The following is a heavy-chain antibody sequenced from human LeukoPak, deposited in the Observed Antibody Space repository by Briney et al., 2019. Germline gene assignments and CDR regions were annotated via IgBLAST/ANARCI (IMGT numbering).Heavy chain of an antibody. CDR3: ARHFGRDSSSSILNYYYYMDV. J-gene: IGHJ6*03. CDR1: GYSFTSYW. D-gene: IGHD6-6*01. CDR2: IYPGDSDT. V-gene: IGHV5-51*01. Sequence: GESLKISCKGSGYSFTSYWIGWVRQMPGKGLEWMGIIYPGDSDTRYSPSFQGQVTISADKSISTAYLQWSSLKASDTAMYYCARHFGRDSSSSILNYYYYMDVWGKGTTVTVSS.